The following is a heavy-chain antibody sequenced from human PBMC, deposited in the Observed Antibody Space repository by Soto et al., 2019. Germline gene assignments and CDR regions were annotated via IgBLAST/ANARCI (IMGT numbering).Heavy chain of an antibody. CDR2: ISSSSSYT. D-gene: IGHD5-12*01. Sequence: QVQLVESGGGLVKPGGSLRLSCAASGFTFSDYYMSWIRQAPGKGLEWVSYISSSSSYTNYADSVKGRFTISRDNAKNSLYLQMNILRADDTAVYYCARDLPGYSGYDYVYYYYGMDVWGQGTTVTVSS. J-gene: IGHJ6*02. V-gene: IGHV3-11*05. CDR1: GFTFSDYY. CDR3: ARDLPGYSGYDYVYYYYGMDV.